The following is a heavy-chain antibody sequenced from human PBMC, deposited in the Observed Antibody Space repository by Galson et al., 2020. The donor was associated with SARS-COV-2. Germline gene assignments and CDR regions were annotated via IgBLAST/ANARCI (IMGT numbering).Heavy chain of an antibody. CDR2: ISHDGSNT. CDR3: AREGIVAIAFDS. D-gene: IGHD3-22*01. Sequence: GESLKISCEASGYTFSSYAMPWVRQVPGKGLEWVAVISHDGSNTYYAASVKGRFTISRDNSKNTLYLQMNSLRAEDTAVYYCAREGIVAIAFDSWGEGTMVTVAS. V-gene: IGHV3-30*01. J-gene: IGHJ3*02. CDR1: GYTFSSYA.